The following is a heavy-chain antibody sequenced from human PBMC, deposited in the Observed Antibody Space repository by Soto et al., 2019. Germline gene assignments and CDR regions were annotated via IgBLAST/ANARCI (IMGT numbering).Heavy chain of an antibody. CDR2: IYWDDDK. D-gene: IGHD3-22*01. CDR1: GFSLSTSGVG. Sequence: QITLKESGPTLVKPTQTLTLTCTFSGFSLSTSGVGVGWIRQPPGKALEWLALIYWDDDKRYSPSLKSRPTITQDXXKXHXXLTMTNMDPVDTATYYCAHTYYYDSSGYYLYYFDYWGQGTLVTVSS. V-gene: IGHV2-5*02. CDR3: AHTYYYDSSGYYLYYFDY. J-gene: IGHJ4*02.